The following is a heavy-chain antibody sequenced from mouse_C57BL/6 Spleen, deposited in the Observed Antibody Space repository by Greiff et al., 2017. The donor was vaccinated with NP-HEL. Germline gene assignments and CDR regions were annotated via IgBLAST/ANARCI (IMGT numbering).Heavy chain of an antibody. V-gene: IGHV1-7*01. CDR2: INPSSGYT. J-gene: IGHJ2*01. D-gene: IGHD1-1*01. CDR3: ARGGSSSAFDY. CDR1: GYTFTSYW. Sequence: QVQLKESGAELAKPGASVKLSCKASGYTFTSYWMHWVKQRPGQGLEWIGYINPSSGYTKYNQKFKDKATLTADKSSSTAYMQLSSLTYDDSAVSYCARGGSSSAFDYWGQGTTLTVSS.